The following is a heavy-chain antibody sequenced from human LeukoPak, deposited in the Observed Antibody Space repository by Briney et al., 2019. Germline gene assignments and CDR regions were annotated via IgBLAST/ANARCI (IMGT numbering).Heavy chain of an antibody. CDR2: ISGGGGST. Sequence: GGSLRLSCAASGFTFSNYAMSWVRQAPGKGLEWVSGISGGGGSTDYADSVKGRFTISRDNSKNTLYLQVNSLRAEDTAVYYCAKVVGMCDYWGQGTLVTVSS. D-gene: IGHD2-21*01. V-gene: IGHV3-23*01. CDR1: GFTFSNYA. CDR3: AKVVGMCDY. J-gene: IGHJ4*02.